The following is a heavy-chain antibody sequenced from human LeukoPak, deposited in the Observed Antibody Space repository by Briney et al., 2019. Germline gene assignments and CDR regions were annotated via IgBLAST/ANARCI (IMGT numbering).Heavy chain of an antibody. Sequence: SETLSLTCSVSGGSITRSQYYWGWVRQPPGKGLEWIGSVYYTGSTYYTPSLRSRASLSVDTSKHQFSLRLTSVTAADTAMYYCAWALVAPAPPLFNIWGQGTIVTVSS. CDR2: VYYTGST. J-gene: IGHJ3*02. CDR3: AWALVAPAPPLFNI. V-gene: IGHV4-39*01. CDR1: GGSITRSQYY. D-gene: IGHD2-2*01.